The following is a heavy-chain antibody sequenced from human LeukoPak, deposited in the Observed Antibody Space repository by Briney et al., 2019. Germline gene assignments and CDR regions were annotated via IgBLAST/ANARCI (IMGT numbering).Heavy chain of an antibody. CDR3: AASTQDYYCSSYHYAIDI. V-gene: IGHV1-2*02. J-gene: IGHJ3*02. Sequence: ASVKVSCKASGYGFTGNYMHWGRQAPGQGLEWMGWINPNSGGTNYAQKFQGRVTMTRDTSISTAYMELSRLRSDDTAVYYCAASTQDYYCSSYHYAIDIWGQGTMVTVSS. CDR2: INPNSGGT. D-gene: IGHD3-22*01. CDR1: GYGFTGNY.